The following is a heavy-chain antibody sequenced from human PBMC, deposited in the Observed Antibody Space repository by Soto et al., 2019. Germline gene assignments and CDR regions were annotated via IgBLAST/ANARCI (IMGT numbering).Heavy chain of an antibody. CDR1: GFSLSSYA. CDR2: ISGSGGSSYSQ. Sequence: GGSLRLSCVGSGFSLSSYAMSWVRQAPGKGLQWVSTISGSGGSSYSQYYADSVKGRFTVSRDKSKNTLYLQITSLRVEDTAVYYCAKTTGYHPLHWFDPWG. CDR3: AKTTGYHPLHWFDP. J-gene: IGHJ5*02. D-gene: IGHD3-9*01. V-gene: IGHV3-23*01.